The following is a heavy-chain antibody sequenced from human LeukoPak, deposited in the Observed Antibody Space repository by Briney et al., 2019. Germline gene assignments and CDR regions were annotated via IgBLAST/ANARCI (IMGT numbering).Heavy chain of an antibody. CDR3: ATVGIAAARDAFDI. J-gene: IGHJ3*02. Sequence: ASVKVSCKASGYTFTSYAMNWVRQAPGQGLEWMGWINTNTGNPTYAQGFTGRFVFSLDTSVSTAYLQISSLKAEDTAVYYCATVGIAAARDAFDIWGQGTMVTVSS. CDR1: GYTFTSYA. D-gene: IGHD6-13*01. CDR2: INTNTGNP. V-gene: IGHV7-4-1*02.